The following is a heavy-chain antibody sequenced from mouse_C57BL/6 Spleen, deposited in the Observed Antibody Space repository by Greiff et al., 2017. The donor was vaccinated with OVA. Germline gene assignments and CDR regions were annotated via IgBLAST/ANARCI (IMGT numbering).Heavy chain of an antibody. J-gene: IGHJ4*01. D-gene: IGHD3-2*02. V-gene: IGHV5-17*01. CDR3: ARGQHRLEAMDY. CDR2: ISSGSSTI. CDR1: GFTFSDYG. Sequence: EVKLMVSGGGLVKPGGSLKLSCAASGFTFSDYGMHWVRQAPEKGLEWVAYISSGSSTIYYADTVKGRFTISRDNAKNTLFLQMTSLRSEDTAMYYCARGQHRLEAMDYWGQVTSVTVSS.